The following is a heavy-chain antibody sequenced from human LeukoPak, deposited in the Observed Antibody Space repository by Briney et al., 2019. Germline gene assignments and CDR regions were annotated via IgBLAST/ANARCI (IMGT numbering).Heavy chain of an antibody. V-gene: IGHV3-48*02. Sequence: GGSLRLSCAASGFTFSSYSMNWVRQDPGKGLEWVSYISSSSSTIYYADSVKGRFTISRDNAKNSLYLQMNSLRDEDTAVYYCARVALDFWTPAFDYWGQGTLVTVSS. CDR3: ARVALDFWTPAFDY. CDR2: ISSSSSTI. J-gene: IGHJ4*02. D-gene: IGHD3/OR15-3a*01. CDR1: GFTFSSYS.